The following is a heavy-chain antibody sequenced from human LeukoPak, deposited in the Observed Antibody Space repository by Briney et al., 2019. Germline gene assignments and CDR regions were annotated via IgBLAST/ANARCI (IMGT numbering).Heavy chain of an antibody. CDR2: VSGTGDLK. Sequence: GGSLRLSCAASGFPFTSYAMTWVRLPPGKGPQWVSRVSGTGDLKYYEDSVQGRFIISRDNSKNTVDLQMSSLSVEDTAVYYCAKDKEVCVPVAGSDSWGQGTLVVVSS. J-gene: IGHJ4*02. D-gene: IGHD6-19*01. V-gene: IGHV3-23*01. CDR3: AKDKEVCVPVAGSDS. CDR1: GFPFTSYA.